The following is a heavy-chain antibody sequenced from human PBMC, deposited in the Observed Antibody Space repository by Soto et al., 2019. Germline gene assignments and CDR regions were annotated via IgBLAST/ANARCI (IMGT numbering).Heavy chain of an antibody. CDR1: GYTFTSYA. Sequence: QVQLVQSGAEEKKPGASVKVSCKASGYTFTSYAMHWVRQAPGQSLEWMGWINAGNVNTKYSQKFQGRVTITRDTSASTAYMELSSLRSEDTAVYYCARSIVVVTALDYWGQGTLVTVSS. D-gene: IGHD2-21*02. CDR3: ARSIVVVTALDY. CDR2: INAGNVNT. V-gene: IGHV1-3*05. J-gene: IGHJ4*02.